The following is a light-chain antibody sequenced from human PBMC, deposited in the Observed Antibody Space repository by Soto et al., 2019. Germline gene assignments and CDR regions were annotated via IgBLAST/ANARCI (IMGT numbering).Light chain of an antibody. V-gene: IGKV1-39*01. CDR1: QSISSY. Sequence: DIQMTQSPSSLSASVGDRVTITCRASQSISSYLNWYQQKPGKAPKLLIYAASSLQSGVPSRFSGSGSGTDFTLTISSLQPEDFATYYCQQSYSTPPFTFGPGTQVDIK. J-gene: IGKJ3*01. CDR3: QQSYSTPPFT. CDR2: AAS.